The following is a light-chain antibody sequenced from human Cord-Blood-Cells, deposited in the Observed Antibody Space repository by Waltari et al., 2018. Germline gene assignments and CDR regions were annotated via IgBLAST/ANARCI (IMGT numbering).Light chain of an antibody. CDR3: QQYNNWPPWT. CDR1: QSHSSN. CDR2: GAS. Sequence: IVLTHPPATLSVSPGVSATLSCKASQSHSSNIAWYQQKPGQAPRLLTYGASTRATGIPARFSGSGSETEFTLTISSLQSEDFAVYYCQQYNNWPPWTFGQGTKVEIK. V-gene: IGKV3-15*01. J-gene: IGKJ1*01.